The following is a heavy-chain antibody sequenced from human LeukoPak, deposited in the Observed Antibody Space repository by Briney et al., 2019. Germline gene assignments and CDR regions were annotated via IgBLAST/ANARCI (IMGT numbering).Heavy chain of an antibody. CDR3: AYNPGYCSSTSCPWDYYGMDV. Sequence: ASVKVSCKASGYTFTRYGISWVRQAPGQGLEWMGWISAYNGNTNYAQKLQGRVTVTTDTSTSTAYMELRSLRSDDTAVYYCAYNPGYCSSTSCPWDYYGMDVWGQGTTVTVSS. J-gene: IGHJ6*02. CDR1: GYTFTRYG. CDR2: ISAYNGNT. V-gene: IGHV1-18*01. D-gene: IGHD2-2*01.